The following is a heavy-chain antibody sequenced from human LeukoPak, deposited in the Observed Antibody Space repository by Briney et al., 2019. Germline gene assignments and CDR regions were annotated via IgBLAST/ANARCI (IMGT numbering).Heavy chain of an antibody. J-gene: IGHJ4*02. Sequence: GGSLRLSCAASGFTFSNYALHWVRQAPGKGLEWVAVISYDGSNKFYADSVRGRFTISRGNSKNTLFLQMNSLRPEDTAVYYCARGPDYDILADYFDYWGQGTLVTVSS. CDR2: ISYDGSNK. V-gene: IGHV3-30*04. CDR1: GFTFSNYA. D-gene: IGHD3-9*01. CDR3: ARGPDYDILADYFDY.